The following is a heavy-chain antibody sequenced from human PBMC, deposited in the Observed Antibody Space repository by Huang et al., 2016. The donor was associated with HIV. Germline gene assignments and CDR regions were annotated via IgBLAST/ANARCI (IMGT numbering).Heavy chain of an antibody. CDR3: ALSGTYVS. J-gene: IGHJ5*02. Sequence: EVQLVQSGAEVKKPGESLKISCKTFGYYFPTYWIGWVRQMPGKGLEGMGVITSGDSDTRYRPSFQGQVTFSVDKSISTAYLQWNSLKASDTAMYYCALSGTYVSWGQGTLVTVSS. CDR2: ITSGDSDT. CDR1: GYYFPTYW. D-gene: IGHD1-7*01. V-gene: IGHV5-51*01.